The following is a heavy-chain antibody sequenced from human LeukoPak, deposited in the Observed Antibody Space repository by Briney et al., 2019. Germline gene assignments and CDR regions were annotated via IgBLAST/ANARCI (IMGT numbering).Heavy chain of an antibody. J-gene: IGHJ4*02. V-gene: IGHV1-46*01. CDR2: INPSGGST. Sequence: GIINPSGGSTSYAQKFQGRVTMTRDTSTSTVYMELSSLRSEDTAVYYCAREAIAAGKNFDYWGQGTQVTVSS. CDR3: AREAIAAGKNFDY. D-gene: IGHD6-25*01.